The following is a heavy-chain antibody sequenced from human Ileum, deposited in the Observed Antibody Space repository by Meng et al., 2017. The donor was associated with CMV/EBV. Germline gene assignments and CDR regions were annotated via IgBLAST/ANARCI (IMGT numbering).Heavy chain of an antibody. D-gene: IGHD3-10*02. Sequence: GESLKISCAASGFTFSSYWMSWVRQAPGKGLEWVANIKQDGSEKYYVDSVKGRFTISRDNAKNSLYLQMNSLRAEDTAVYYCARDIDVRDYARHYGMDVWGQGALVTVSS. CDR3: ARDIDVRDYARHYGMDV. V-gene: IGHV3-7*01. CDR1: GFTFSSYW. J-gene: IGHJ6*02. CDR2: IKQDGSEK.